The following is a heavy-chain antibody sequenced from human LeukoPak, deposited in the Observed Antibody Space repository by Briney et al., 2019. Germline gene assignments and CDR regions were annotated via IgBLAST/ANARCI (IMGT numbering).Heavy chain of an antibody. Sequence: GGSLRLSCAASGFTFSIYAMHWVRQAPGKGMEWVAFISSDGRIQYYAYSVKGRFTISRDNSKNTLFLQMNGLRDEDTAVYYCDHHGSGSQFWGQGTLVTVSS. V-gene: IGHV3-30*04. CDR2: ISSDGRIQ. D-gene: IGHD6-25*01. CDR1: GFTFSIYA. J-gene: IGHJ4*02. CDR3: DHHGSGSQF.